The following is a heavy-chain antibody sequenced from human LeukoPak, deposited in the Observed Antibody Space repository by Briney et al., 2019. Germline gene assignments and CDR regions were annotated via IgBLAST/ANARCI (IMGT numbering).Heavy chain of an antibody. CDR1: GFTFSSYA. CDR3: ARVGKRSITIFGVATSDAFDI. Sequence: GRSLRLSCAASGFTFSSYAMHWVRHAPGKGLEWVAVISYDGSNKYYADSVKGRFTISRDNSKNTLYLQMNSLRAEDTAVYYCARVGKRSITIFGVATSDAFDIWGQGTMVTVSS. CDR2: ISYDGSNK. D-gene: IGHD3-3*01. J-gene: IGHJ3*02. V-gene: IGHV3-30-3*01.